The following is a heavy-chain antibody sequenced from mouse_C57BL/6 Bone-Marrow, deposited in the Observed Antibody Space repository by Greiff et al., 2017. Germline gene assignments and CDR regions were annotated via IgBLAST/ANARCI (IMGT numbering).Heavy chain of an antibody. CDR1: GYTFTSYW. CDR3: ARDPLYDSWFAY. CDR2: IDPSDSYT. J-gene: IGHJ3*01. V-gene: IGHV1-59*01. D-gene: IGHD2-3*01. Sequence: QVQLQQPGAELVRPGTSVKLSCKASGYTFTSYWMPWVKQRPGQGLEWIGVIDPSDSYTNYTQKFKGRATLTVDTSSSTAYMQLSSLTSEDSAVYYCARDPLYDSWFAYWGQGTLVTVSA.